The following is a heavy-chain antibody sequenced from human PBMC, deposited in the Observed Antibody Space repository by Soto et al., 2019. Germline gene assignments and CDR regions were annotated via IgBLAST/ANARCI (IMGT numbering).Heavy chain of an antibody. Sequence: QVQLQESGPGLVKPSQTLSLTCTVSGGSISSGGYYWSWIRQHPGKGLEWIGYIYYSGSTYYNPSLKSRVIISVDTSKNQFSLKLSSVTAADTAVYYCAGDLIVWDTAMGRFDYWGQGTLVTVSS. J-gene: IGHJ4*02. V-gene: IGHV4-31*03. D-gene: IGHD5-18*01. CDR2: IYYSGST. CDR1: GGSISSGGYY. CDR3: AGDLIVWDTAMGRFDY.